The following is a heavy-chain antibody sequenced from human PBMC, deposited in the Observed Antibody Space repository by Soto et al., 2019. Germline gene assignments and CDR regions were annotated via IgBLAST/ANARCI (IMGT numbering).Heavy chain of an antibody. D-gene: IGHD5-18*01. CDR1: GFTFSTYG. J-gene: IGHJ4*02. V-gene: IGHV3-30*18. Sequence: QVQLVESGGCVVQPGRSLRLSCVASGFTFSTYGMHWVRQAPGKGLEWVAVISYGGSNKYYADSVKGRFTISRDNSKNTLYLQMNNLRAEDAAVYYCAKERGRYSYGQDPFDYWGQGTMVTVSS. CDR3: AKERGRYSYGQDPFDY. CDR2: ISYGGSNK.